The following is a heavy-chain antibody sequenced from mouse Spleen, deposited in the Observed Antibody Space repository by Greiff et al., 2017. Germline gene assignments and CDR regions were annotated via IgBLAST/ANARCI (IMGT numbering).Heavy chain of an antibody. J-gene: IGHJ2*01. CDR3: ARDGYYDYFDY. CDR1: GFTSSSYG. V-gene: IGHV5-6*03. D-gene: IGHD2-3*01. CDR2: ISSGGSYT. Sequence: EVKLVESGGGLVKPGGSLKLSCAASGFTSSSYGMSWVRQTPDKRLEWVATISSGGSYTYYPDSVKGRFTISRDNAKNTLYLQMSSLKSEDTAMYYCARDGYYDYFDYWGQGTTLTVSS.